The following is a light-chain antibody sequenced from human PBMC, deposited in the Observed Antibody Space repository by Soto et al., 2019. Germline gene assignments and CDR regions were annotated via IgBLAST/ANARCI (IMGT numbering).Light chain of an antibody. Sequence: EIVLTQSPGTLSLSTGEGATLXXRASQSVAKYLVWYQQKPGQSPRVLIYETSERASGVPARFSGSGSGTDFTLTISSLEPEDFAVYYCQQRSNWPTFGQGTRLEIK. CDR3: QQRSNWPT. V-gene: IGKV3-11*01. J-gene: IGKJ5*01. CDR1: QSVAKY. CDR2: ETS.